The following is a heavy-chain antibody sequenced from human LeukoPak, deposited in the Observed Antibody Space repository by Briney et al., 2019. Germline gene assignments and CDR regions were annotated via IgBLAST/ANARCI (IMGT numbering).Heavy chain of an antibody. D-gene: IGHD3-10*01. J-gene: IGHJ5*02. V-gene: IGHV4-38-2*01. Sequence: KPSETLSLTCAVSGYSISSGYYWGWMRQPPGQGLEWIGSIYHSGSTYYNPSLKSRVTISVDTSKNQFSLKLSSVTAADTAVYYCARHKTWFGPYNWFDPWGQGTLVTVSS. CDR2: IYHSGST. CDR3: ARHKTWFGPYNWFDP. CDR1: GYSISSGYY.